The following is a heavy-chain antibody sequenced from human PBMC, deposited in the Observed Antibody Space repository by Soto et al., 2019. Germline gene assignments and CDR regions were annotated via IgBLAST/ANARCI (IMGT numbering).Heavy chain of an antibody. V-gene: IGHV3-30-3*01. CDR2: ISYDGSNK. D-gene: IGHD5-12*01. J-gene: IGHJ4*02. CDR3: ARGAGFNVEMATILFH. Sequence: QPGGSLRLSCEASGFSFRSHSFNWVRQAPGQGLEWVAVISYDGSNKYYADSVKGRFTIPRDNSKNTLYLQMNSLRAEDTAVYYCARGAGFNVEMATILFHWGQGTLVTVSS. CDR1: GFSFRSHS.